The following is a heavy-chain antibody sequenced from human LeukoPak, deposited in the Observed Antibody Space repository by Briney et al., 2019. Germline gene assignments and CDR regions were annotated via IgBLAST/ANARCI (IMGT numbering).Heavy chain of an antibody. J-gene: IGHJ4*02. D-gene: IGHD3/OR15-3a*01. V-gene: IGHV4-34*01. CDR2: INHSGST. Sequence: SETLSLTCAVYGGSFSGYYWSWIRQPPGKGLEWIGEINHSGSTNYNPSLKSRVTISVDTSKNQFSLKLSSVTAADTAVYYCARRTGYYDGFDYWGQGTLVTVSS. CDR3: ARRTGYYDGFDY. CDR1: GGSFSGYY.